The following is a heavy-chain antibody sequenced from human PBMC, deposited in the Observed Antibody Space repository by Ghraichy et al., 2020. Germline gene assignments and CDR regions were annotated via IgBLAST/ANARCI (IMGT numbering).Heavy chain of an antibody. D-gene: IGHD1-26*01. J-gene: IGHJ4*02. CDR3: AGGDTRSYAEGYYFDY. Sequence: GSLRLSCAASGFTFSSYWMHWVRQAPGKGLVWVSRINSDGSDINYVDSVKGRFTISRDNAKNTLYLQMNSLRGEDTAVYYCAGGDTRSYAEGYYFDYWGQGILVTISS. CDR1: GFTFSSYW. CDR2: INSDGSDI. V-gene: IGHV3-74*01.